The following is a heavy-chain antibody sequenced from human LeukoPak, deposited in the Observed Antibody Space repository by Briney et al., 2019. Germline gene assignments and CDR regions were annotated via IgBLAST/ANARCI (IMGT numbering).Heavy chain of an antibody. CDR1: GFTFSNYA. CDR2: ISGSGVST. CDR3: ARGYCSGCSCSSDY. D-gene: IGHD2-15*01. J-gene: IGHJ4*02. V-gene: IGHV3-23*01. Sequence: GGSLRLSCAASGFTFSNYAMHWVRQAPGKGLEWVSIISGSGVSTYYADFVKGRFTISRDNSKNTLYLQMNSLRAEDTAIYYCARGYCSGCSCSSDYWGQGTLVTVSS.